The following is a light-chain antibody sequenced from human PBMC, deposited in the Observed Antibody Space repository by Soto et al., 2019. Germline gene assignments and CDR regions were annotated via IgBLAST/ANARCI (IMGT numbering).Light chain of an antibody. CDR1: RSNIGGYNY. CDR2: GTN. Sequence: QSVLTQPPSASGTPGQRVTISWSGGRSNIGGYNYVYWFQQYPGTAPKVLVFGTNLRPSGVPDRFSASKSGTSGSLTISGLRFEDEADYYCAAWDDSLRVVLFGGGTKLTVL. V-gene: IGLV1-47*02. CDR3: AAWDDSLRVVL. J-gene: IGLJ2*01.